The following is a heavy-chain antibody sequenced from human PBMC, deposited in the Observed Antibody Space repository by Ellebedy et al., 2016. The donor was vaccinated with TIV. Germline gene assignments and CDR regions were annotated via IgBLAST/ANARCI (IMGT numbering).Heavy chain of an antibody. V-gene: IGHV4-59*09. D-gene: IGHD3-3*01. J-gene: IGHJ4*02. CDR2: GST. CDR3: ARGMARITIFGVVPLFDY. Sequence: GSTNYNPALKSRVTISVDMSRSHVSLRLSSVTAADTAVYYCARGMARITIFGVVPLFDYWGQGTLVTVSS.